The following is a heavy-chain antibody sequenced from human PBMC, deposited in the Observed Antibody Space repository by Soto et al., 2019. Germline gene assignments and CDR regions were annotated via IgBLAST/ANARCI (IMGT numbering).Heavy chain of an antibody. Sequence: GSLRLSCAASGFTFSSYSMNWVRQAPGKGLEWVSPISSSSSYIYYADSVKGRFTISRDNAKNSLYLQMNSLRAEDTAVYYCARDPYSSSSPFDYWGQGTLVTVSS. D-gene: IGHD6-6*01. J-gene: IGHJ4*02. CDR1: GFTFSSYS. V-gene: IGHV3-21*01. CDR2: ISSSSSYI. CDR3: ARDPYSSSSPFDY.